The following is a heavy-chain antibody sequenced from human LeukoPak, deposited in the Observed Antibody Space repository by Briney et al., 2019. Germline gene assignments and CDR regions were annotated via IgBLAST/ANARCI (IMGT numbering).Heavy chain of an antibody. Sequence: GRSLRLSCAASGFTFSSYAMHWVRQAPGKGLEWVAVLSYDGSNKYYADSVKGRFTISRDNSKNTLYLQMNSLRAEDTAVYYCARDGLFGGQGTLVTVSS. J-gene: IGHJ4*02. V-gene: IGHV3-30*04. CDR1: GFTFSSYA. CDR2: LSYDGSNK. CDR3: ARDGLF.